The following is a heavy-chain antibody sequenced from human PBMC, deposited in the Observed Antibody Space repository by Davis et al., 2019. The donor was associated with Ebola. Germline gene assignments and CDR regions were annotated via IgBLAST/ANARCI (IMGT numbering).Heavy chain of an antibody. J-gene: IGHJ5*02. Sequence: SVKVSCKASGYTFTGYYMHWVRQAPGQGLEWMGGIIPIFGTANYAQKFQGRVTITADESTSTAYMELSSLRSEDTAVYYCAVWVAIGWFDPWGQGTLVTVSS. CDR3: AVWVAIGWFDP. D-gene: IGHD2-15*01. V-gene: IGHV1-69*13. CDR1: GYTFTGYY. CDR2: IIPIFGTA.